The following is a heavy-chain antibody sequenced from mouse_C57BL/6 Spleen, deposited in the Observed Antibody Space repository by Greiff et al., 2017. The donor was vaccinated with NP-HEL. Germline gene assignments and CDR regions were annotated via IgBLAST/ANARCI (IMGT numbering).Heavy chain of an antibody. J-gene: IGHJ3*01. CDR2: ISSGSSTI. Sequence: DVKLVESGGGLVKPGGSLKLSCAASGFTFSDYGMHWVRQAPEKGLEWVAYISSGSSTIYYADTVKGRFTISRDNAKNTLFLQMTSLRSEDTAMYYCARTQLGGFAYWGQGTLVTVSA. V-gene: IGHV5-17*01. CDR1: GFTFSDYG. D-gene: IGHD4-1*02. CDR3: ARTQLGGFAY.